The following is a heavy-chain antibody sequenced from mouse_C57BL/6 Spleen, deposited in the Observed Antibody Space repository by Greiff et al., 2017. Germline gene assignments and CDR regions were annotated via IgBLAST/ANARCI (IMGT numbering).Heavy chain of an antibody. CDR1: GYAFSSYW. V-gene: IGHV1-80*01. CDR3: ARREYFDV. Sequence: VQGVESGAELVQPGASVKISCKASGYAFSSYWMNWVKQRPGKGLEWIGQIYPGDGDTNYNGKFKGKAPLTADKSSSTAYMQLSSLTSEDSAVYFCARREYFDVWGTGTTVTVSS. J-gene: IGHJ1*03. CDR2: IYPGDGDT.